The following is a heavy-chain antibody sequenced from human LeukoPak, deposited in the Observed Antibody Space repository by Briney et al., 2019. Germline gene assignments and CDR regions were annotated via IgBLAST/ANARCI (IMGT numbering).Heavy chain of an antibody. CDR1: GYTLTELS. Sequence: ASVKVSCKVSGYTLTELSMHWVRQAPGKGLEWMGGFDPEDGETIYAQKFQGRVTMTEDTSTDTAYMELSSLRSEDTAVYYGATPSLYCSSTSCPFDYWGQGTLVTVSS. D-gene: IGHD2-2*01. CDR2: FDPEDGET. V-gene: IGHV1-24*01. J-gene: IGHJ4*02. CDR3: ATPSLYCSSTSCPFDY.